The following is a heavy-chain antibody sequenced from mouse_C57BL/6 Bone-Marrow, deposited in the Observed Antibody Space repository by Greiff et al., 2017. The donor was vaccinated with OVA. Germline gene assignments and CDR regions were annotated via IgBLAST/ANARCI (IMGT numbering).Heavy chain of an antibody. D-gene: IGHD4-1*01. CDR2: IDPETGGT. Sequence: QVQLQQSGAELVRPGASVTLSCKASGYTFTDYEMHWVKQTPVHGLEWIGAIDPETGGTAYNQKFKGQAILTADKSSSTAYMELSSLTSEDSAVYYCTRSSWADYWGQGTSLTVSS. J-gene: IGHJ2*02. CDR3: TRSSWADY. V-gene: IGHV1-15*01. CDR1: GYTFTDYE.